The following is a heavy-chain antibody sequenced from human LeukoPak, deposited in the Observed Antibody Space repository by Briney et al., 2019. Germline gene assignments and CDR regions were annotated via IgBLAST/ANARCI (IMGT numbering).Heavy chain of an antibody. CDR2: ISGSGGDI. D-gene: IGHD3-10*01. CDR3: ARELPMVRGVINDGFDY. V-gene: IGHV3-48*03. J-gene: IGHJ4*02. CDR1: GLSFSSFE. Sequence: GGSLRLSCAASGLSFSSFEMTWVRQAPGKGLEWVSYISGSGGDIFYADSVKGRFTISRDNAKSSLYLQMSSLRAEDTAVYYCARELPMVRGVINDGFDYWGQGTLVTVSS.